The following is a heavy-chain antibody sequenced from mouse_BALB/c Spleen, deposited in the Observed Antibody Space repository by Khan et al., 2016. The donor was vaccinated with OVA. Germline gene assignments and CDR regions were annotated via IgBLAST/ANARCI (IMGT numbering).Heavy chain of an antibody. CDR2: IDPSDNKT. V-gene: IGHV1-61*01. D-gene: IGHD2-1*01. CDR1: GYTFTSFW. Sequence: QVHLQQPGAELVRPGASVKLSCKASGYTFTSFWLNWVKLRPGQSLEWIGMIDPSDNKTHYTQMFKDKATLTVDKSSNTASMQLSSMPSEDSAVFVSARGGYGTSFAFWGQGTLVTVSP. J-gene: IGHJ3*01. CDR3: ARGGYGTSFAF.